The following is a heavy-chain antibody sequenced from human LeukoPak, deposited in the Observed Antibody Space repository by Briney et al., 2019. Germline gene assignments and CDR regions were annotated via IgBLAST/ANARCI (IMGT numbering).Heavy chain of an antibody. D-gene: IGHD2-2*01. Sequence: GRFLRLSCAASGFTFSSYGMHWVRQAPGKGLEWVAVISYDGSNKYYADSVKGRFTISRDNSKNTLYLQMNSLRAEDTAVYYCAKEGNDQGYFDYWGQGTLVTVSS. CDR2: ISYDGSNK. CDR3: AKEGNDQGYFDY. J-gene: IGHJ4*02. V-gene: IGHV3-30*18. CDR1: GFTFSSYG.